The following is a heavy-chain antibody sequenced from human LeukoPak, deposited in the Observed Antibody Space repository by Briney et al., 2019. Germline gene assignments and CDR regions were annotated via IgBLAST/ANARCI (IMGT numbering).Heavy chain of an antibody. D-gene: IGHD3-22*01. CDR2: ISGSGGTT. CDR3: AKDQYDSRAPSFDI. Sequence: PGGSLRLSCAASGFTFSSYAMSWVRQVPGKGLEWVSAISGSGGTTYYADSVKGRFTISRDNSENTLYLQMNSLRAEDTAVYYCAKDQYDSRAPSFDIWGQGTMVTVSS. J-gene: IGHJ3*02. CDR1: GFTFSSYA. V-gene: IGHV3-23*01.